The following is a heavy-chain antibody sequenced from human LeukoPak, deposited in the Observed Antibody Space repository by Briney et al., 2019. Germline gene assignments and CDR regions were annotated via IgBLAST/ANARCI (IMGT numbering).Heavy chain of an antibody. J-gene: IGHJ4*02. CDR1: GFIFSSSW. CDR3: VRGGYSSFDY. CDR2: INQDGSQR. D-gene: IGHD3-10*01. Sequence: PGGSLRLSCAASGFIFSSSWMSWVRQAPGKGLEWVANINQDGSQRNYVDSVTGRFTISRDNAKNLLYLQMNSLGAEDTAVYYCVRGGYSSFDYWGQGTLVTVSS. V-gene: IGHV3-7*01.